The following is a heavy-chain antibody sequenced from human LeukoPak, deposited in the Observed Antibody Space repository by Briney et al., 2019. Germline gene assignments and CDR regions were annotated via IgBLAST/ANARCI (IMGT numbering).Heavy chain of an antibody. CDR3: ARGIGWPYFDY. J-gene: IGHJ4*02. CDR2: TYYRSKWYN. CDR1: GDSVSSNSAG. Sequence: SQTLSLTCAISGDSVSSNSAGWNWIRQSPSRGLEWLGRTYYRSKWYNDYAVSVQSRIIINADTSENQFSLQLSSVTPEDTAVYYCARGIGWPYFDYWGQGTLVTVSS. V-gene: IGHV6-1*01. D-gene: IGHD5-24*01.